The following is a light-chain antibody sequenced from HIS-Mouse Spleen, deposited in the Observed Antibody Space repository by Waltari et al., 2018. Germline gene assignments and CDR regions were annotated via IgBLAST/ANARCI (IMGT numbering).Light chain of an antibody. CDR2: EVS. J-gene: IGLJ3*02. CDR1: SSAVGGDNY. Sequence: QSALTQPASVSGSPGQSITISCTGTSSAVGGDNYCTWYQQHPGKAPKLMIYEVSTRPSGVSNRFSGSKSGNTASLTISGLQAEDEADYYCSSYTSSSTWVFGGGTKLTVL. V-gene: IGLV2-14*01. CDR3: SSYTSSSTWV.